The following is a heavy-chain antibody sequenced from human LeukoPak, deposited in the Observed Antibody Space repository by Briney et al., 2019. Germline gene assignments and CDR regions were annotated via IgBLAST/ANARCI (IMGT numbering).Heavy chain of an antibody. CDR1: GFTFSSYA. Sequence: GGSLRLSCAASGFTFSSYAMHWVRQAPGKGLEWVAVISYDGSNKYYADSVKGRFTISRDNSKNTLYLQMNSLRREDTAVYYCARGPGYYGSSGHYFDYWGQGTLVTVSS. CDR2: ISYDGSNK. CDR3: ARGPGYYGSSGHYFDY. J-gene: IGHJ4*02. V-gene: IGHV3-30-3*01. D-gene: IGHD3-22*01.